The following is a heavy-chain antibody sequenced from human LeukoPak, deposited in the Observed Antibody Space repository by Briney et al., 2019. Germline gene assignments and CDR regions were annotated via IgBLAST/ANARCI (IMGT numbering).Heavy chain of an antibody. V-gene: IGHV3-66*01. CDR1: GFTVSSNY. Sequence: GGSLRLSCAASGFTVSSNYMSWVRQAPGKGLEWVSVIYSGGRTEYADSVKGRFTISRDNSKNTLYLQMNSLRAEDTAVYYCAADRAIYGGNSGGSDYWGQGTLVTVSS. D-gene: IGHD4-23*01. J-gene: IGHJ4*02. CDR2: IYSGGRT. CDR3: AADRAIYGGNSGGSDY.